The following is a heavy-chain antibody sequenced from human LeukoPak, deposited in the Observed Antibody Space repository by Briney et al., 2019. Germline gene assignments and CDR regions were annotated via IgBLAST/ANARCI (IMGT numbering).Heavy chain of an antibody. D-gene: IGHD3-3*01. Sequence: SETLSLTCAVYGGSFSGYYWSWIRQPPGKGLEWIGEINHSGSTNYNPSLKSRVTISVDTSKNQLSLKLSSVTAADTAVYYCARRSSYSYFQHWGQGTLVTVSS. J-gene: IGHJ1*01. CDR3: ARRSSYSYFQH. CDR1: GGSFSGYY. CDR2: INHSGST. V-gene: IGHV4-34*01.